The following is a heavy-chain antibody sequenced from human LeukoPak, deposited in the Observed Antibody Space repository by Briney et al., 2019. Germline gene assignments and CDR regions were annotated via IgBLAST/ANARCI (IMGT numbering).Heavy chain of an antibody. J-gene: IGHJ6*02. V-gene: IGHV4-39*02. CDR1: GGSISSSTYY. CDR2: IYCNGNT. Sequence: SETLSLTCTVSGGSISSSTYYWGWIRQSPGKGLEWIGSIYCNGNTYYNPSLKSRVTVSADKSKKLFSLKLDSVTAADTAVYFCARVHYSGMDVWGQGTTVTVSS. CDR3: ARVHYSGMDV.